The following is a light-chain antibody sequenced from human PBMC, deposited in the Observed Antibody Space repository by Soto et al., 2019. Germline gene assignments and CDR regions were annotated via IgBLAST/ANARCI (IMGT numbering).Light chain of an antibody. CDR1: QFIRTW. CDR2: AAS. V-gene: IGKV1-12*01. J-gene: IGKJ3*01. Sequence: DIQMTQSPSFVSASVGDRVIITCRASQFIRTWLAWYQQKPGKAPKVLIFAASSLQSGVPSRFSGSGSGTDFALTIDNLQPDDFGTYYCQQGFAFPLTFGPGTKVEVK. CDR3: QQGFAFPLT.